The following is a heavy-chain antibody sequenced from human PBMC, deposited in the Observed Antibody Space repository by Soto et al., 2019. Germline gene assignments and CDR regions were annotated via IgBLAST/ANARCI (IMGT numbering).Heavy chain of an antibody. CDR1: GFTFSSYG. Sequence: GGALRLSCAASGFTFSSYGMHWVRQAPGKGLEWVAVISYDGSNKYYADSVKGRFTISRDNSKNTLYLQMNSLRAEDTAVYYCGKVGGGGGIYYYYYGMDVWGQGTTVTVSS. V-gene: IGHV3-30*18. J-gene: IGHJ6*02. CDR2: ISYDGSNK. D-gene: IGHD3-16*01. CDR3: GKVGGGGGIYYYYYGMDV.